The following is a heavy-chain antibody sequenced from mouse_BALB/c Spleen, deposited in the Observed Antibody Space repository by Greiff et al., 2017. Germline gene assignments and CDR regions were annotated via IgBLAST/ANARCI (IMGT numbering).Heavy chain of an antibody. Sequence: ESGPGLVKPSQSLSLTCSVTGYSITSGYYWNWIRQFPGNKLEWMGYISYDGSNNYNPSLKNRISITRDTSKNQYFLKLNSVTTEDTATYYCARVHYYGYWYFDVWGAGTTVTVSS. D-gene: IGHD1-2*01. CDR3: ARVHYYGYWYFDV. J-gene: IGHJ1*01. V-gene: IGHV3-6*02. CDR1: GYSITSGYY. CDR2: ISYDGSN.